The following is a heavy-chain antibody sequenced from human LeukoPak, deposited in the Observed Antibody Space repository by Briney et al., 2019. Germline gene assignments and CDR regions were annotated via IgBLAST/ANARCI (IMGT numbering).Heavy chain of an antibody. CDR1: GYTLTELS. CDR2: FDPENGET. J-gene: IGHJ4*02. CDR3: TRSAVVLPYYFDY. Sequence: ASVKVSCKVSGYTLTELSMHWVRQAPGKGLEWMGSFDPENGETLYAQEFQGRVTLTEDTSADTAYMEPISLRSEDMAVYYCTRSAVVLPYYFDYWGQGTLVTVSS. V-gene: IGHV1-24*01. D-gene: IGHD3-22*01.